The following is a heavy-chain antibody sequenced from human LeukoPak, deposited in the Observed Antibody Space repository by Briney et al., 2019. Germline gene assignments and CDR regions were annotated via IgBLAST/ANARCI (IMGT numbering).Heavy chain of an antibody. CDR1: GFTFSTYA. D-gene: IGHD6-19*01. CDR3: AKGKGDRNAVAARPLEY. Sequence: GGSLRLSCAASGFTFSTYAMSWVRLAPGKGLEWVSVISGSGVGTYYIDSVKGRFTISRDNSKNTLYLQMNSLRAEDTAVYYCAKGKGDRNAVAARPLEYWGQGTLVTVSS. J-gene: IGHJ4*02. V-gene: IGHV3-23*01. CDR2: ISGSGVGT.